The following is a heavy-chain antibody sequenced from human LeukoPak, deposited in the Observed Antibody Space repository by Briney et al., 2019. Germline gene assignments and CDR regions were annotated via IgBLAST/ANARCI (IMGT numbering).Heavy chain of an antibody. CDR2: IGISSGNT. CDR1: GFTFSSYE. J-gene: IGHJ4*02. V-gene: IGHV3-48*03. Sequence: GRSLRLSCAASGFTFSSYEMNWVRQAPGKGLEWISYIGISSGNTKYADSVKGRFTISGDKAKNSVYLQMNSLRVEDTAVYYCARDTKYAFDNWGQGTLVTVP. D-gene: IGHD2-2*01. CDR3: ARDTKYAFDN.